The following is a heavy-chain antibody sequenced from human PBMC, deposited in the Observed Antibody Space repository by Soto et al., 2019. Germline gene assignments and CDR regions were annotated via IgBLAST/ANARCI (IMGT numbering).Heavy chain of an antibody. CDR1: GYSFTSYG. D-gene: IGHD6-13*01. V-gene: IGHV1-18*01. CDR3: ARDLGQQLVDY. Sequence: QVQLVQSGAEVKKPGASVKVSCKASGYSFTSYGISWVRQAPGQGLEWMGWISAYNGNKKYAQKLQGRVTMTTDTSTSTGYMSLRSLRSDDTAVYYCARDLGQQLVDYWGQGTLVTVSS. J-gene: IGHJ4*02. CDR2: ISAYNGNK.